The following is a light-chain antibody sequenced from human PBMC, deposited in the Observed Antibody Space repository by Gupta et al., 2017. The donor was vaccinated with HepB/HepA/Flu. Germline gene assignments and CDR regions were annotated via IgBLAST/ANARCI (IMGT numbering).Light chain of an antibody. CDR3: QHYNNLPLT. J-gene: IGKJ4*01. V-gene: IGKV3-15*01. CDR1: QSVGNN. Sequence: EIVMTQSPATLSVSPGERATLSCRASQSVGNNLAWYQQIPGQAPRLIIFGASTRAPGLPARFSGSGSGTDFTLTISSLQSEDFAVYYCQHYNNLPLTFGGGTKVEIK. CDR2: GAS.